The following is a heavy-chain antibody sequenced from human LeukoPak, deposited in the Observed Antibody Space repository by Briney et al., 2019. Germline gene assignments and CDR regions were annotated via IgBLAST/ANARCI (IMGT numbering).Heavy chain of an antibody. D-gene: IGHD3-3*01. CDR3: ARKGKTPRDFWSGYWDYMDV. CDR1: GFTFDDYA. J-gene: IGHJ6*03. Sequence: GGSLRLSCAASGFTFDDYAMHWVRQAPGKGLEWVSGISWNSGSIGYADSVKGRFTISRDNAKNSLYLQMNSLRAEDTALYYCARKGKTPRDFWSGYWDYMDVWGKGTTVTVSS. V-gene: IGHV3-9*01. CDR2: ISWNSGSI.